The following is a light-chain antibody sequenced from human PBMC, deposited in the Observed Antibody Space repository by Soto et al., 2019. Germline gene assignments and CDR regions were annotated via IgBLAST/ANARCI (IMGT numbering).Light chain of an antibody. CDR1: QNVYINS. Sequence: EIVLTQSPDTLSLSPGERATLSCGASQNVYINSLAWYQQKAGQPPRLLIYGPSTRATDVPDRFSGSGSGTDFVRTISRLDPEDCGMYYCHQYCGLPFTFGPGTRVDIK. CDR3: HQYCGLPFT. J-gene: IGKJ3*01. CDR2: GPS. V-gene: IGKV3-20*01.